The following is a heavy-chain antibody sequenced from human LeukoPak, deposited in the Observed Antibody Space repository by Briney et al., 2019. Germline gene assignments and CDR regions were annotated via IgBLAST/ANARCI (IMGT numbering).Heavy chain of an antibody. Sequence: SETLSLTCAVYGXSFSGYYWSWIRQPPGKGLEWIGEINHSGSTNYNPSLKSRVTISVDTSKNQFSLKLSSVTAADTAVYYCARVGVLRYFDWLSPWGQGTLVTVSS. V-gene: IGHV4-34*01. CDR3: ARVGVLRYFDWLSP. J-gene: IGHJ5*02. D-gene: IGHD3-9*01. CDR1: GXSFSGYY. CDR2: INHSGST.